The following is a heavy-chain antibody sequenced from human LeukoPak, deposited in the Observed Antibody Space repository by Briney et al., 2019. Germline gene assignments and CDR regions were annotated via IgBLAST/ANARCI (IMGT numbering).Heavy chain of an antibody. V-gene: IGHV4-59*01. D-gene: IGHD6-19*01. Sequence: SETLSLTCTVSGGSISNYYWSWIRQCPGPGQEWIGYVYYSGSTTYNPSLKSRVPISVHTSKNQFSLRLNSVTAADTAVYYCAREGARSGWGDTFDYWGQGTLVTVSS. CDR3: AREGARSGWGDTFDY. CDR2: VYYSGST. J-gene: IGHJ4*02. CDR1: GGSISNYY.